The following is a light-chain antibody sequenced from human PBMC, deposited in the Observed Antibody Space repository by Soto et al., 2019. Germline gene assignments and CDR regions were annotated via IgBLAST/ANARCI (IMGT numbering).Light chain of an antibody. Sequence: IPMTQSAASFSASTGDRVTITCRASQSISSWLAWYQQKPGKAPKLLIYDASSLESGVPSRFSGSGYGTEFNLTISSLQPDDFATYYCQQYTNYPWTFGQGTKVDI. J-gene: IGKJ1*01. V-gene: IGKV1-5*01. CDR2: DAS. CDR1: QSISSW. CDR3: QQYTNYPWT.